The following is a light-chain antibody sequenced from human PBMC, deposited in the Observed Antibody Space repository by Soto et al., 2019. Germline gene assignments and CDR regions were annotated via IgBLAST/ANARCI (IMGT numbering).Light chain of an antibody. CDR3: QQYVSSMT. V-gene: IGKV3-20*01. CDR1: QSVDSSF. Sequence: EIVLTQSPGSLSLSPGERGTLSCRASQSVDSSFFAWYQQKPDQAPRLLIYGASNRATGIPDRFSGSGSGTDFTLTISRLEPEDFAVYSCQQYVSSMTFGQGTKVEIK. CDR2: GAS. J-gene: IGKJ1*01.